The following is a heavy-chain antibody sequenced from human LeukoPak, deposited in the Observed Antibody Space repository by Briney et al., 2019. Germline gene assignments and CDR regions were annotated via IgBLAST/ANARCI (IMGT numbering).Heavy chain of an antibody. CDR1: GFTFSSYA. J-gene: IGHJ3*02. CDR3: AKAGGSYFFAFDI. CDR2: ISGSGGST. V-gene: IGHV3-23*01. D-gene: IGHD1-26*01. Sequence: AGGSLRLSCAASGFTFSSYAMSWVRQAPGKGLEWVSAISGSGGSTYYADSVKGRFTISRDNSKNTLYLQMNSLRAEDTTVYYCAKAGGSYFFAFDIWGQGTMVTVSS.